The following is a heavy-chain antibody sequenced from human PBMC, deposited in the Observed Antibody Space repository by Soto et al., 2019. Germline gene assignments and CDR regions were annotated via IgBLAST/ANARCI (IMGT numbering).Heavy chain of an antibody. CDR3: ARTYYYGSGSSNYYMDV. CDR1: GYTFTSYD. Sequence: ASVKVSCKASGYTFTSYDINWVRQATGQGLEWMGWMNPNSGNTGYAQKFQGRVTMTRNTSISTAYMELSSLRSEDTAVYYCARTYYYGSGSSNYYMDVWGKGTKVTVSS. D-gene: IGHD3-10*01. V-gene: IGHV1-8*01. CDR2: MNPNSGNT. J-gene: IGHJ6*03.